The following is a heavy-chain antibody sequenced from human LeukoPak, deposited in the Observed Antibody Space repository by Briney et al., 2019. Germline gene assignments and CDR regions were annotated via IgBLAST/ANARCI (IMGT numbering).Heavy chain of an antibody. CDR3: ARDAGIAAAGTGRGWFDP. CDR2: TYYRSKWYS. J-gene: IGHJ5*02. CDR1: GDSVSSNSAA. V-gene: IGHV6-1*01. Sequence: SQTLTLTCAISGDSVSSNSAAWNWIRQSPSRGLEWLGRTYYRSKWYSDYAVSVKSRITINPDTSKNQFSLQLNSVTPEDTAVYYCARDAGIAAAGTGRGWFDPWGQGTLVTVSS. D-gene: IGHD6-13*01.